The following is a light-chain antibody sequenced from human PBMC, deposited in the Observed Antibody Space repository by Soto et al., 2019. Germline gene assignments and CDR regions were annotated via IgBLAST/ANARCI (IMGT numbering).Light chain of an antibody. Sequence: DIQMTQSPSSLSASVGDRVTITCQASQDISNYLNWYQQKPGKAPKLLIYDASNLETGVPSRFSGSGSGTDFTFTISSLQPEDIATYYCQQSDVPGLTFGGGTKVEIK. V-gene: IGKV1-33*01. CDR3: QQSDVPGLT. CDR1: QDISNY. J-gene: IGKJ4*01. CDR2: DAS.